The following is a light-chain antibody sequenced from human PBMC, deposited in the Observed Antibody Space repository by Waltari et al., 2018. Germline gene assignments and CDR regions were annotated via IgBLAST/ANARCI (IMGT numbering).Light chain of an antibody. V-gene: IGKV2-30*02. Sequence: AVLPQSSLSLPATLGQPASISCTPSQSLVHSDGNTYLNWFQQWPGQSPRRLIYKVSSRDSGVPDRFSGSGSGTDFTLKITRVEAEDVGVYYCMQGTHWPPITFGQGTRLEIK. CDR1: QSLVHSDGNTY. J-gene: IGKJ5*01. CDR3: MQGTHWPPIT. CDR2: KVS.